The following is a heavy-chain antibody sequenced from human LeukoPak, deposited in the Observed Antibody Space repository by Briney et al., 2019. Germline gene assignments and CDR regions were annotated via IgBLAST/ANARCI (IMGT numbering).Heavy chain of an antibody. CDR2: ISYDARNK. CDR1: GFTFSSYA. J-gene: IGHJ4*02. Sequence: PGGSLRLSCAASGFTFSSYAMHWVRQAPGKGLEWVAVISYDARNKNYADSVKGRFTISRDNSKNTLYLQMNSLRVEDTAVYYCARAPLWGSVGASYFDYWGQGTLVTVSS. CDR3: ARAPLWGSVGASYFDY. V-gene: IGHV3-30*04. D-gene: IGHD1-26*01.